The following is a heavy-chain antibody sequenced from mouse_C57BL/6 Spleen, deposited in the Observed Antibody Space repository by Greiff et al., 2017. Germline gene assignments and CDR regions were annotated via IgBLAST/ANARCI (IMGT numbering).Heavy chain of an antibody. J-gene: IGHJ1*03. D-gene: IGHD2-3*01. Sequence: VQLQQSGPELVKPGASVKISCKASGYAFSSSWMNWVKQRPGKGLEWIGRIYPGDGDTNYNGKFKGKATLTADKSSSTAYMQLSSLTSEDSAVYFCASQRGDGYYQDFDVWGTGTTVTVSS. V-gene: IGHV1-82*01. CDR3: ASQRGDGYYQDFDV. CDR2: IYPGDGDT. CDR1: GYAFSSSW.